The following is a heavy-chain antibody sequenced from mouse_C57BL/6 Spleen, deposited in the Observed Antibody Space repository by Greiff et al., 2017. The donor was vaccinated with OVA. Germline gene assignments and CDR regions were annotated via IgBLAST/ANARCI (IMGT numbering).Heavy chain of an antibody. CDR1: GFTFTDYY. CDR3: ARSYGSSLAWFAY. Sequence: EVQRVESGGGLVQPGGSLSLSCAASGFTFTDYYMSWVRQPPGKALEWLGFIRNKANGYTTEYSASVKGRFTISRDNSQSILYLQMNALRAEDSATYCCARSYGSSLAWFAYWGQGTLVTVSA. CDR2: IRNKANGYTT. J-gene: IGHJ3*01. V-gene: IGHV7-3*01. D-gene: IGHD1-1*01.